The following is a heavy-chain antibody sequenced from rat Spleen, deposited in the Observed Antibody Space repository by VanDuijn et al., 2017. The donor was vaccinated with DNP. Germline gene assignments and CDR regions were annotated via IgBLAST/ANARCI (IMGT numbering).Heavy chain of an antibody. CDR2: ITGGGGTT. CDR3: TTSFYSGDLYWFFDF. CDR1: GITFSNSG. J-gene: IGHJ1*01. V-gene: IGHV5-19*01. Sequence: EVQLVESGGGLVQPGRSLKLSCAASGITFSNSGMHWIRQVPGKGLEWIASITGGGGTTSYPDSVKGRFTISRDDAEGTLYLQMDSLRSEDTATYYCTTSFYSGDLYWFFDFWGPGTMVTVSS. D-gene: IGHD1-1*01.